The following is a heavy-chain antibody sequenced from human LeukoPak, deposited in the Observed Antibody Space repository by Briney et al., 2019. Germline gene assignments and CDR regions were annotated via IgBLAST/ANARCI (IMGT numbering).Heavy chain of an antibody. D-gene: IGHD2-15*01. CDR3: ARNSALYCSGGSCYSHWFDP. J-gene: IGHJ5*02. Sequence: GASVKVSCKASGYTFTSYDINWVRQATGQGLEWMGWMNPNSGNTGYAQKFQGRVTITRNTSISTAYMELSSLRSEDTAVYYCARNSALYCSGGSCYSHWFDPWGQGTLVTVSS. V-gene: IGHV1-8*03. CDR2: MNPNSGNT. CDR1: GYTFTSYD.